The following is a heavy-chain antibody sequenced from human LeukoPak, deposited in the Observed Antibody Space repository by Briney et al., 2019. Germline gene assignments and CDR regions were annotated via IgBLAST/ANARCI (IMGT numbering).Heavy chain of an antibody. CDR3: ARDQGETAGTLMLY. CDR1: GGTFSSYA. CDR2: IIPILGIA. Sequence: SVKVSCKASGGTFSSYAISWVRQAPGQGLEWMGRIIPILGIANYAQKSQGRVTITSDKSTSTAYMELSSLRSEDTAVYYCARDQGETAGTLMLYWGQGTLVTVSS. J-gene: IGHJ4*02. D-gene: IGHD6-13*01. V-gene: IGHV1-69*04.